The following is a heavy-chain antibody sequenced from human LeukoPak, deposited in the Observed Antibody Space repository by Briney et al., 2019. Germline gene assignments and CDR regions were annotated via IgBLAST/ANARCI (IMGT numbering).Heavy chain of an antibody. CDR1: GFPFSSYA. CDR2: ISDSGGST. Sequence: GGSLRLSCSASGFPFSSYAMHWVRQAPGKGLEYVSAISDSGGSTYYADSVKGRFTISRDNAKNSLYLQMNSLRAEDTAVYYCARYGDYVGMDVWGQGTTVTVSS. V-gene: IGHV3-64*04. J-gene: IGHJ6*02. CDR3: ARYGDYVGMDV. D-gene: IGHD4-17*01.